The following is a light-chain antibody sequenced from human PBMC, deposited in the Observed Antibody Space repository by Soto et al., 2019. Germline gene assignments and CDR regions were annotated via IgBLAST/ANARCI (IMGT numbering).Light chain of an antibody. J-gene: IGLJ2*01. CDR2: EGS. V-gene: IGLV2-23*01. CDR1: SSDVGSYNL. CDR3: CSYAGSRVV. Sequence: QSALTQPASVSGSPGQSITISCTGTSSDVGSYNLVSWYQQHPGKAPKLMIYEGSKRPSGVSNRFSGSKSGNTASLTISGHQAEDEADYYCCSYAGSRVVFGGGTKLTVL.